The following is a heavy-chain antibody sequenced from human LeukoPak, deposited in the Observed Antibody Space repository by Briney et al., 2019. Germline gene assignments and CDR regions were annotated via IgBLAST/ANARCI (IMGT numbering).Heavy chain of an antibody. CDR2: IYYSGST. Sequence: SETPSLTCTVSGGSISSYYWSWIRQPPGKGLEWIGYIYYSGSTNYNPSLKSRVTISVDTSKNQFSLKLSSVTAADTAVYYCARLLGYSYGYVVGFDYWGQGTLVTVSS. J-gene: IGHJ4*02. CDR3: ARLLGYSYGYVVGFDY. D-gene: IGHD5-18*01. V-gene: IGHV4-59*08. CDR1: GGSISSYY.